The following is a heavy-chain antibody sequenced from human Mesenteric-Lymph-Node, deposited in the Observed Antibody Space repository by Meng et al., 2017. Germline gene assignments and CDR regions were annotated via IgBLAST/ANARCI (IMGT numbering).Heavy chain of an antibody. CDR3: ARGWLQPGI. CDR2: IYSSGNT. J-gene: IGHJ4*02. V-gene: IGHV4-31*03. D-gene: IGHD5-24*01. Sequence: QVQLKQGGAGLLNPSETLSLICNVSGVSISGINYYWTWIRHFPGKGLEWIGYIYSSGNTYYNPSLKTRITISLDTSKNQFSLKLNSVTAADTAVYYCARGWLQPGIWGQGTLVTVSS. CDR1: GVSISGINYY.